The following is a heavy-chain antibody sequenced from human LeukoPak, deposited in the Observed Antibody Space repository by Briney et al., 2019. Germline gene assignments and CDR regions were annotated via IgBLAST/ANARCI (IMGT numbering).Heavy chain of an antibody. CDR3: ARAGVDTAMVPGGNFDY. Sequence: SETLSLTCTVSGYSISSGYYWSWIRQPAGKGLEWIGRIYTSGSTNYNPSLKSRVTISVDTSKNQFSLKLSSVTAADTAVYYCARAGVDTAMVPGGNFDYWGQGTLVTVSS. CDR2: IYTSGST. D-gene: IGHD5-18*01. J-gene: IGHJ4*02. CDR1: GYSISSGYY. V-gene: IGHV4-61*02.